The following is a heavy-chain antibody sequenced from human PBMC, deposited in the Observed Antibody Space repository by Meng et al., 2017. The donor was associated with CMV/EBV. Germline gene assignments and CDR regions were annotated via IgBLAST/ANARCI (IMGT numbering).Heavy chain of an antibody. D-gene: IGHD3-10*01. CDR2: IYYSGST. V-gene: IGHV4-61*01. CDR1: GGSVSSGSYY. CDR3: AGGKYYYGSGGYYNPYY. J-gene: IGHJ4*02. Sequence: SETLSLTCTVSGGSVSSGSYYWSWIRQPPGKGLEWIGYIYYSGSTNYNPSLKSRVTISVDTSKNQFSLKRSSVTAADTAVYYCAGGKYYYGSGGYYNPYYWGQGTLVTVSS.